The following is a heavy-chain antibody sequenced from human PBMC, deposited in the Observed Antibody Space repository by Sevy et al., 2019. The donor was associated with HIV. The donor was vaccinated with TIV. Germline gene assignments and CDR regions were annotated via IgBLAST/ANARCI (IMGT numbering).Heavy chain of an antibody. J-gene: IGHJ5*02. D-gene: IGHD2-8*01. CDR3: ARTYCTNGVCSFPLYNWFDP. CDR1: GGTFSSYA. CDR2: IIPIFGTA. V-gene: IGHV1-69*13. Sequence: ASVKVSCKASGGTFSSYAISWVRQAPGQGLEWMGGIIPIFGTANYAQKFQGRVTITADESTSTAYMELSSLRSEDTAVYYCARTYCTNGVCSFPLYNWFDPWGHGTLVTVSS.